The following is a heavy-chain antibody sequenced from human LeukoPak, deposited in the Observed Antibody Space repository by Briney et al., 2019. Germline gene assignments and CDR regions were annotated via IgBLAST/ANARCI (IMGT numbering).Heavy chain of an antibody. CDR1: GFTFSSYS. V-gene: IGHV3-21*01. J-gene: IGHJ6*02. D-gene: IGHD3-16*01. CDR2: MNDNSYYI. Sequence: GGSLRLSCAASGFTFSSYSMNWVRQAPGKGLEWVSAMNDNSYYIYYADSVRGRFTISRDNAKNSLYLQMNSVRAEATAVYYCARITFQGPYGMDVWGQGTAVTVSS. CDR3: ARITFQGPYGMDV.